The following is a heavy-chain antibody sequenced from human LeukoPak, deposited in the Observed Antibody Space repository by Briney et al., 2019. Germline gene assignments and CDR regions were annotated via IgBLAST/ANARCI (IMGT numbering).Heavy chain of an antibody. D-gene: IGHD2-2*01. V-gene: IGHV3-33*01. CDR2: IWYDGSNK. CDR3: ARDPGPEYQYFDY. CDR1: GFTFSSYG. Sequence: PGGSLRLSCAASGFTFSSYGMHWVRQAPGKGLEWVAVIWYDGSNKYYADSVKGRFTISRDNSKNTLYLQMNSLRAEDTAVYYCARDPGPEYQYFDYWGQGTLVTVSS. J-gene: IGHJ4*02.